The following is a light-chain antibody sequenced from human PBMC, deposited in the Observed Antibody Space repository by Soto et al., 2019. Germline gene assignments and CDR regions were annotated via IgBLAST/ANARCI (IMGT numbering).Light chain of an antibody. J-gene: IGKJ4*01. CDR3: QQSYNIQALT. CDR1: QNIRNY. CDR2: GAA. V-gene: IGKV1-39*01. Sequence: DIQMTQSPSSLSASGVDRVAITCRASQNIRNYLTWYQQKPGKAPRVLIYGAASLQSGVPSRFSGSGSGTNFSLTINSLQPEDYATYYCQQSYNIQALTFGGWTKVEIK.